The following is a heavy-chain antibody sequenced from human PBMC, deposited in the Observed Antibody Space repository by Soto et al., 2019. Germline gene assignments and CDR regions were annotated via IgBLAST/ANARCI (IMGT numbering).Heavy chain of an antibody. CDR1: GFTFSSYW. D-gene: IGHD3-3*01. V-gene: IGHV3-7*01. J-gene: IGHJ6*02. CDR2: IKQDGSEK. CDR3: ARINYDFWSGYYTGIINYYYYGMDV. Sequence: GGSLRLSCAASGFTFSSYWMSWVRQAPGKGLEWVANIKQDGSEKYYVDSVKGRFTISRDNAKNSLYLQMNSLRAEDTAVYYCARINYDFWSGYYTGIINYYYYGMDVWGQGTTVTVSS.